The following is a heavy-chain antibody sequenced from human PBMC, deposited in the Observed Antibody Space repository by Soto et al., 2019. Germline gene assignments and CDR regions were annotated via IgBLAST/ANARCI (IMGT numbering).Heavy chain of an antibody. D-gene: IGHD3-22*01. V-gene: IGHV4-39*01. Sequence: SEALSLTCTVSGGSISSSSYYWGLIRQPPGKGLEWIGSIYYSGSTYYNPSLKSRVTISVDTSKNQFSLKLSSVTAADTAVYYCARLFSSGYWPFDYWGQGTLVTVSS. CDR1: GGSISSSSYY. J-gene: IGHJ4*02. CDR3: ARLFSSGYWPFDY. CDR2: IYYSGST.